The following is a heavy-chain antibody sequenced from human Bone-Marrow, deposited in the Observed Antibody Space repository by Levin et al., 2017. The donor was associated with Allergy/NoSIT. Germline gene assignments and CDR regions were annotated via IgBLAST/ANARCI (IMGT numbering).Heavy chain of an antibody. CDR2: IYDSGST. CDR3: ARIPDTTSEFDY. V-gene: IGHV4-31*03. D-gene: IGHD5-18*01. J-gene: IGHJ4*02. CDR1: GGSIRSGGYY. Sequence: SETLSLTCTVSGGSIRSGGYYWSWIRPHPGKGLEWIGYIYDSGSTSYNPSLESRVAISVDTSKNQFYLKLTSLTAADTAVYYCARIPDTTSEFDYWGQGTLVTVSS.